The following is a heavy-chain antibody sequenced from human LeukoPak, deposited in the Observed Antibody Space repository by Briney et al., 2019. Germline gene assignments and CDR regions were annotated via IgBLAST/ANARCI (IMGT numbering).Heavy chain of an antibody. CDR3: AKVYYGGNSYYYYGMDV. Sequence: PGRSLRLSCAASGFTFSSYGMHWVRQAPGKGLEWVAVISYDGSNKYYADSVKGRFTISRDNSKNTLYLQMNSLRAEDTAVYYCAKVYYGGNSYYYYGMDVRGQGTTVTVSS. V-gene: IGHV3-30*18. J-gene: IGHJ6*02. D-gene: IGHD4-23*01. CDR1: GFTFSSYG. CDR2: ISYDGSNK.